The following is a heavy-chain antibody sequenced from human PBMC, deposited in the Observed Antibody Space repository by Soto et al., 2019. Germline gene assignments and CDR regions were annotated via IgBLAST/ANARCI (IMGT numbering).Heavy chain of an antibody. J-gene: IGHJ4*02. Sequence: PGGSLRLSCAASGFTFSSYAMHWVRQAPGKGLEWVAVISYDGSNEYYADSVKGRFTISRDNSKNTLYLQMNSLRAEDTAVYYCARDPAVAGTWELDYWGQGTLVTVSS. V-gene: IGHV3-30-3*01. CDR1: GFTFSSYA. CDR3: ARDPAVAGTWELDY. CDR2: ISYDGSNE. D-gene: IGHD6-19*01.